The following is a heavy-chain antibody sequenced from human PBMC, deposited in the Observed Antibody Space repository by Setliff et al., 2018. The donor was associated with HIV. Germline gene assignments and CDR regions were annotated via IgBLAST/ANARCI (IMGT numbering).Heavy chain of an antibody. CDR2: INSETRTV. CDR1: GFSFSNFD. Sequence: LRLSCAASGFSFSNFDMNWVRQAPGKGLEWVSYINSETRTVAYADSVKGRFTISRDNAKNSVYLQMNSLRVEDTAMYYCTKDHLSGWASDCWGQGTLVTVSS. D-gene: IGHD6-19*01. CDR3: TKDHLSGWASDC. J-gene: IGHJ4*02. V-gene: IGHV3-48*04.